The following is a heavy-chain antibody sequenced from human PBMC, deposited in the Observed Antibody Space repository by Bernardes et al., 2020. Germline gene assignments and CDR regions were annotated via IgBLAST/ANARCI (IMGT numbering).Heavy chain of an antibody. CDR2: INHSGST. J-gene: IGHJ5*02. CDR3: ARGRRAHSSSWFRGWFDP. D-gene: IGHD6-13*01. Sequence: SETLSLTCAVYGGSFSGYYWSWIRQPPGKGLEWIGEINHSGSTNYNPSLKSRVTISVDTSKNQFSLKLSSVTAADTAVYYCARGRRAHSSSWFRGWFDPWGQGTLVTVSS. V-gene: IGHV4-34*01. CDR1: GGSFSGYY.